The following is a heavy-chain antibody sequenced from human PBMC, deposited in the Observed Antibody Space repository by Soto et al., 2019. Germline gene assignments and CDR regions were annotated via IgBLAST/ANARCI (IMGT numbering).Heavy chain of an antibody. CDR2: IKQDGSEK. J-gene: IGHJ3*02. CDR3: AFDSDGGGGNRDDAFDI. V-gene: IGHV3-7*01. D-gene: IGHD2-15*01. Sequence: GGSLRLSCAASGFTFSSYWMGWVCQAPGKGLEWVANIKQDGSEKYYVDSVKGRFTISRDNAKNSLYLQMNSLRAEDTAVYYCAFDSDGGGGNRDDAFDIWGQGTMVTVSS. CDR1: GFTFSSYW.